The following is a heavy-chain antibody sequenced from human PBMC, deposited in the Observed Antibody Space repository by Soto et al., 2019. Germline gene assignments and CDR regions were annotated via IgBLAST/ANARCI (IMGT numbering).Heavy chain of an antibody. Sequence: ASVKVSCKASGGTFSTYTITWVRQAPGQGLEWLGWVSPYDGYTNYAQILQGRVSMTTDTSTKTAYMEVRSLRSDDTAVYYCARGVFYASSGSRNYFYHGMNVGGQGTRFTVPS. J-gene: IGHJ6*02. CDR2: VSPYDGYT. D-gene: IGHD6-19*01. CDR3: ARGVFYASSGSRNYFYHGMNV. V-gene: IGHV1-18*01. CDR1: GGTFSTYT.